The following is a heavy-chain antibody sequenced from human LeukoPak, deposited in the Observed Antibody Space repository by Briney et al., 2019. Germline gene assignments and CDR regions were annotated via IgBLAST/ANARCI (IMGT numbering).Heavy chain of an antibody. D-gene: IGHD3-22*01. CDR3: ARDFWDYDSSGYYRPSLNWFDP. V-gene: IGHV1-3*01. J-gene: IGHJ5*02. CDR2: INAGNGNT. CDR1: GYTFTSYA. Sequence: ASVKVSCKASGYTFTSYAMHWVRQAPGQRLEWMGWINAGNGNTKYTQKFQGRVTITRDTSASTAYMELSSLRSEDTAVYYCARDFWDYDSSGYYRPSLNWFDPWGQGTLVTVSS.